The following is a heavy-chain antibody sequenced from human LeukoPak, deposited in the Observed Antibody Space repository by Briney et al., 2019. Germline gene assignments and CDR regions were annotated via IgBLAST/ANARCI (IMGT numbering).Heavy chain of an antibody. V-gene: IGHV3-23*01. Sequence: GGSLRLSCAASGFTFSSYAMSWVRQAPGKGLEWVSAISGSGGSTYYADSVKGRFTISRDNSKNTLYLQMNSLRAEDTAVYYCAKDRITYYDFWSGYYSGGFDYWGQGTLVTVSS. D-gene: IGHD3-3*01. CDR1: GFTFSSYA. J-gene: IGHJ4*02. CDR2: ISGSGGST. CDR3: AKDRITYYDFWSGYYSGGFDY.